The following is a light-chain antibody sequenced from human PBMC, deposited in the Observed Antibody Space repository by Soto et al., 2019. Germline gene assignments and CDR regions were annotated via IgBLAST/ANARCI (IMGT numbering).Light chain of an antibody. Sequence: QSVLTQSPSASASLGASVKLTCTLSSGHSSYAIAWHQQQPEKGPRYLMKVNSDGSHSKGAGIPDRFSASSSGAERTFTIYSLHAEDEADYYCQTRVTGYVLFGGGTKLTVL. V-gene: IGLV4-69*01. CDR3: QTRVTGYVL. J-gene: IGLJ2*01. CDR2: VNSDGSH. CDR1: SGHSSYA.